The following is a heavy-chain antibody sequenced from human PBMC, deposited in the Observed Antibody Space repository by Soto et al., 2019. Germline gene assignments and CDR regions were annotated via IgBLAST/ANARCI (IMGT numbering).Heavy chain of an antibody. CDR2: INHSGST. D-gene: IGHD3-3*01. J-gene: IGHJ4*02. CDR3: ARGLRFLEWLPRFPFDY. V-gene: IGHV4-34*01. CDR1: GGSFSGYY. Sequence: SETLSLTCAVYGGSFSGYYWSWIRQPPGKGLEWIGEINHSGSTNYNPSLKSRVTISVDTSKNQFSLKLSSVTAADTAVYYCARGLRFLEWLPRFPFDYWGQGTLVTVSS.